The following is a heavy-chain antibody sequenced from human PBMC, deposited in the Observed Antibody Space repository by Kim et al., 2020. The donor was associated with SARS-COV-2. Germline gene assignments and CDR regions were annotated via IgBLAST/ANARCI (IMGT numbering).Heavy chain of an antibody. D-gene: IGHD6-19*01. J-gene: IGHJ4*02. CDR3: AKDILGIAGAGIHY. Sequence: ADPVEARLAISRDNSKKTLYLQMTSLRGEDTAVYYCAKDILGIAGAGIHYWGQGTLVTVSS. V-gene: IGHV3-30*02.